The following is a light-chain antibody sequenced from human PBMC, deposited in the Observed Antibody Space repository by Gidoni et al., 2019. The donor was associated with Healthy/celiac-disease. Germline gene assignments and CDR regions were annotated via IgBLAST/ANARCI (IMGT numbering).Light chain of an antibody. J-gene: IGKJ5*01. CDR3: QQFNSGIT. V-gene: IGKV1-13*02. Sequence: IQLTQSPSSLSASVGDRVTITCRASQGISSALAWYQQKPGKAPKLLIYDASSLESGVPSRFSGSGSGTDFTLTISSLQPEDFATYYCQQFNSGITFGQGTRLEIK. CDR2: DAS. CDR1: QGISSA.